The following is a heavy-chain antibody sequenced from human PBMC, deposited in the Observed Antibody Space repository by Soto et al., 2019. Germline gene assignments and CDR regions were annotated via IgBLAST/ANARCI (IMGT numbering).Heavy chain of an antibody. D-gene: IGHD2-21*02. CDR1: GGSFSGYY. Sequence: QVLLQQWGAGLLKPSETLSLTCAVYGGSFSGYYWTWIRQPPGKGLEWIGEINHSGTINFNPSLKSRLTISLDTSKKHFSLKLSSVTDADTAAYYCARADRTLVTSYSLDVWGQGTTVTVSS. J-gene: IGHJ6*02. V-gene: IGHV4-34*01. CDR3: ARADRTLVTSYSLDV. CDR2: INHSGTI.